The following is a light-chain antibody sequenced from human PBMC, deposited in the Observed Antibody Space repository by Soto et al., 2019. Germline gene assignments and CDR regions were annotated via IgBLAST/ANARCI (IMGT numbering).Light chain of an antibody. CDR1: QGIRNF. V-gene: IGKV1-9*01. CDR2: AAS. CDR3: QHLNSYPLALA. J-gene: IGKJ4*01. Sequence: DIQLTQSPSFLYASVGDRVTITCRASQGIRNFLAWYQQKLGKAPKLLIYAASTLESGVSFRFSGSGSGTEFTLTISNLQPEDFATYYCQHLNSYPLALACGGGTKVEI.